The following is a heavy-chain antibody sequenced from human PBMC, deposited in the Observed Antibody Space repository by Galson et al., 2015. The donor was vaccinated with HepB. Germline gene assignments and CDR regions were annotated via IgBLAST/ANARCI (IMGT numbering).Heavy chain of an antibody. CDR3: AKATNVLRYLPG. J-gene: IGHJ4*02. D-gene: IGHD3-9*01. Sequence: SLRLSCAASGFIFSSYAMMWVRQAPGKGLEWVSGISSNSGSTYYADSVKGRFTISRDNSKNTLYLQMNSLRAEDTAVFYCAKATNVLRYLPGWGQGTLVTVSS. V-gene: IGHV3-23*01. CDR2: ISSNSGST. CDR1: GFIFSSYA.